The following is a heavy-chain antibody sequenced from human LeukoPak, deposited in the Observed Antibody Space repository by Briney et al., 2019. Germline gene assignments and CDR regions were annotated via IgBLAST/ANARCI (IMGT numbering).Heavy chain of an antibody. CDR1: GGSISSGGYY. CDR3: ARDERISHMDV. J-gene: IGHJ6*03. V-gene: IGHV4-30-2*01. CDR2: IYYSGTT. Sequence: SETLSLTCTVSGGSISSGGYYWNWIRQPPGKGLEWIGYIYYSGTTYYNPSLKSRVTISVDRSKNQFSLKLSSVTAADTAVYYCARDERISHMDVWGKGTTVTVSS. D-gene: IGHD2-15*01.